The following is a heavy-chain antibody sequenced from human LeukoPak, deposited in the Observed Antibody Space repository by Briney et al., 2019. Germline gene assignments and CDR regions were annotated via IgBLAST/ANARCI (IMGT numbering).Heavy chain of an antibody. D-gene: IGHD7-27*01. J-gene: IGHJ3*02. CDR1: GYTFTSYG. CDR2: IIPIFGTA. V-gene: IGHV1-69*13. CDR3: ARARWDPELGIGAFDI. Sequence: GASVKVSCKASGYTFTSYGISWVRQAPGQGLEWMGGIIPIFGTANYAQKFQGRVTITADESTSTAYMELSSLRSEDTAVYYCARARWDPELGIGAFDIWGQGTMVTVSS.